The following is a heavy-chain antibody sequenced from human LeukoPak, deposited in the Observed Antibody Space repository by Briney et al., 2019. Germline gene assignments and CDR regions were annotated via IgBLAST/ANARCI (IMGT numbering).Heavy chain of an antibody. Sequence: TLSLTCTVSGDSISSYYWTWIRQPPGKAPEWLALIYWNDDKRYSPSLKSRLTVTKDTSTNQVVLTMTNMDPVDTATYFCAHRLPPYSAAFDYWGQGTLVTVSS. CDR1: GDSISSYYWT. CDR2: IYWNDDK. D-gene: IGHD6-13*01. V-gene: IGHV2-5*01. J-gene: IGHJ4*02. CDR3: AHRLPPYSAAFDY.